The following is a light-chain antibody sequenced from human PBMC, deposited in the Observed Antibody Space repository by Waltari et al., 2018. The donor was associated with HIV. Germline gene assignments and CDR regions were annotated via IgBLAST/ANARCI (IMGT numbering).Light chain of an antibody. CDR2: KTS. V-gene: IGKV1-5*03. Sequence: DIQMTQSPSPLSASVGDRVTFTCRSSQIISTWLAWYQQQPGRAPKLLIYKTSSLHSGVPSRFSGSGSGTEFSLTISSLQPDDFTTYYCQQYHSYSLTFGQGTRLEMK. CDR1: QIISTW. J-gene: IGKJ5*01. CDR3: QQYHSYSLT.